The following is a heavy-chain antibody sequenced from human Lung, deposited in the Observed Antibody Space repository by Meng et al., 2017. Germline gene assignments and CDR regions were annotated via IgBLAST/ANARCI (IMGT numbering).Heavy chain of an antibody. CDR1: GGAFSDYC. V-gene: IGHV4-34*01. CDR2: INHCGST. J-gene: IGHJ4*02. CDR3: AIGPTTMAHDFDY. D-gene: IGHD3-10*01. Sequence: KRRGAGLLKTSVPFAPHVLVPGGAFSDYCWCWMRQAPRKGLKWMGEINHCGSTNYNPSLGSRATISVDTSQNNLSLKLSSVTAADSAVYYCAIGPTTMAHDFDYWGQGTLVTVSS.